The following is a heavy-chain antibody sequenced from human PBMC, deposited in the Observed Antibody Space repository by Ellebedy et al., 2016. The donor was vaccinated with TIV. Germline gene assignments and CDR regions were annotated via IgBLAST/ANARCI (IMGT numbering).Heavy chain of an antibody. V-gene: IGHV4-61*01. CDR3: ARGRDLQDY. Sequence: SETLSLTCTVSGYSISSGYYWSWIRQPPGKGLEWIGYIYYSGSTNYNPSLKSRVTISVDTSKNQFSLKLSSVTAADTAVYYCARGRDLQDYWGQGTLVTVSS. CDR1: GYSISSGYY. CDR2: IYYSGST. J-gene: IGHJ4*02. D-gene: IGHD3-10*01.